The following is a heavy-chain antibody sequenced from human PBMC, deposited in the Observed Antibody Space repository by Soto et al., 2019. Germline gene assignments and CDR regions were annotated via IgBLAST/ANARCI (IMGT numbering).Heavy chain of an antibody. CDR3: AREETGWFDP. V-gene: IGHV4-59*01. CDR1: GGSISSYY. CDR2: IYYSGST. Sequence: SETLSLTCTVSGGSISSYYWSWIRQPPGKGLEWIGYIYYSGSTNYNPPLKSRVTISVDTSKNQFSLKLSSVTAADTAVYYCAREETGWFDPWGQGTLVTVSS. J-gene: IGHJ5*02. D-gene: IGHD3-9*01.